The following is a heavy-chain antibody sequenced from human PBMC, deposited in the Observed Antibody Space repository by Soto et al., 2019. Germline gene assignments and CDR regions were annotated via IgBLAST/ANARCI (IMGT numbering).Heavy chain of an antibody. J-gene: IGHJ4*02. CDR2: IYYSGST. V-gene: IGHV4-39*01. CDR3: ARQYSSSWYYHD. CDR1: GGSISSSSYY. D-gene: IGHD6-13*01. Sequence: QLQLRESGPGLVKPSETLSLTCTVSGGSISSSSYYWCWIRQPTGQGLEWIGSIYYSGSTYSNPSLHGRVTISVDTSKNHFALKLRSVTAADTAVYYCARQYSSSWYYHDWGQGTLVTVSS.